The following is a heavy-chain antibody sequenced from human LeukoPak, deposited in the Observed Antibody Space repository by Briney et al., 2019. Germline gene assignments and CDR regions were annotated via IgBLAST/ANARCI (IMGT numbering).Heavy chain of an antibody. CDR1: GYTFTSYG. J-gene: IGHJ6*02. V-gene: IGHV1-18*01. CDR3: ASDSYGFWGDYYYYYGMDV. D-gene: IGHD5-18*01. CDR2: ISAYNGNT. Sequence: ASVKVSCKASGYTFTSYGISWVRQAPGQGLEWMGWISAYNGNTNYAQKLQGRVTMTTDTSTSTACMELRSLRSDDTAVYYCASDSYGFWGDYYYYYGMDVWGQGTTVTVSS.